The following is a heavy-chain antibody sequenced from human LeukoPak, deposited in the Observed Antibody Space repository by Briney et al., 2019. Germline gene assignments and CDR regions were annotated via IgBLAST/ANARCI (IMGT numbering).Heavy chain of an antibody. CDR1: GYTFTSYG. V-gene: IGHV1-18*01. J-gene: IGHJ5*02. CDR2: ISAYNGNT. D-gene: IGHD3-10*01. Sequence: ASVKVSCKASGYTFTSYGVSWVRQAPGQGLEWMGWISAYNGNTDYAQRLQGRVSMTTDTSTNTAYMELRSLRSDDTAVYYCARSVTMVRGVRPNNWFDPWGQGTLVTVSS. CDR3: ARSVTMVRGVRPNNWFDP.